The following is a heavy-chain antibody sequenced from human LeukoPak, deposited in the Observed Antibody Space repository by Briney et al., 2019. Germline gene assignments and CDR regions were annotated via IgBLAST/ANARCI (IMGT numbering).Heavy chain of an antibody. CDR3: ARGRYGYQLYYYYYMDV. Sequence: PSETLSLTCAVSGGSISSGGYSWSWIRQPPGKGLEWIGEINHSGSTNYNPSLKSRVTISVDTSKNQFSLKLSSVTAADTAVYYCARGRYGYQLYYYYYMDVWGKGTTVTVSS. V-gene: IGHV4-34*01. CDR1: GGSISSGGYS. J-gene: IGHJ6*03. D-gene: IGHD5-18*01. CDR2: INHSGST.